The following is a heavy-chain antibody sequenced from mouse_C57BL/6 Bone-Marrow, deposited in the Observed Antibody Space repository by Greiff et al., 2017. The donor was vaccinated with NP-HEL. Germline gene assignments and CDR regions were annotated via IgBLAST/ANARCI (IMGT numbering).Heavy chain of an antibody. CDR1: GFTFSDYG. J-gene: IGHJ2*01. Sequence: EVKLMESGGGLVKPGGSLKLSCAASGFTFSDYGMHWVRQAPEKGLEWVAYISSGSSTIYYADTVKGRFTISRDNAKNTLFLQMTSLRSEDTAMYYCASGRVDYWGQGTTLTVSS. CDR2: ISSGSSTI. V-gene: IGHV5-17*01. D-gene: IGHD1-1*01. CDR3: ASGRVDY.